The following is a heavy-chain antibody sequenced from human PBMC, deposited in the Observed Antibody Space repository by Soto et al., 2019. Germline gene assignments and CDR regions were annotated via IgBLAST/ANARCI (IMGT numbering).Heavy chain of an antibody. CDR1: GFTLCSHA. J-gene: IGHJ4*02. Sequence: GGGLRPPRAAPGFTLCSHALNWVRPAPGKGLEWVSAMSGTGGSTYYADSVKGRFTISRDNSKNTLYLQMNSLRVEDTAVFYCAKAGFSSGWSPSYFDYWGQGTLVTVSS. V-gene: IGHV3-23*01. CDR2: MSGTGGST. D-gene: IGHD6-19*01. CDR3: AKAGFSSGWSPSYFDY.